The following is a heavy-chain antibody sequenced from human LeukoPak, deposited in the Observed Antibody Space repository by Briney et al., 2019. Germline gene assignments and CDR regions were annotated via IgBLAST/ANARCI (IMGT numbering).Heavy chain of an antibody. V-gene: IGHV3-23*01. Sequence: GGSLRLSCAASGFSFSDYAMTWVRQAPGKGLEWVSSISGGGTNTYSSASVTGRFTISRDNSENTLYLQMNNPRAEDTAIYYCAKDSVAAAGFYLDYWGHGTLVTVSS. J-gene: IGHJ4*01. CDR2: ISGGGTNT. CDR1: GFSFSDYA. D-gene: IGHD6-25*01. CDR3: AKDSVAAAGFYLDY.